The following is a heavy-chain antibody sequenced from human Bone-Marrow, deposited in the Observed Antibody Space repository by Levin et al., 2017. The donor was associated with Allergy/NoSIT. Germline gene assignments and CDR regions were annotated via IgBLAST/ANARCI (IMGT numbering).Heavy chain of an antibody. CDR3: ARGPQDPRGGFDV. V-gene: IGHV4-34*01. CDR2: IDPTGNT. CDR1: GGSFSGYY. D-gene: IGHD2-15*01. Sequence: SETLSLICDVDGGSFSGYYWSWIRQSPGKGLEWIGEIDPTGNTNYNSSLKRRVTISLDTSKKQLSLSLKSVTAADTAFYYCARGPQDPRGGFDVWGQGTMVTVSS. J-gene: IGHJ3*01.